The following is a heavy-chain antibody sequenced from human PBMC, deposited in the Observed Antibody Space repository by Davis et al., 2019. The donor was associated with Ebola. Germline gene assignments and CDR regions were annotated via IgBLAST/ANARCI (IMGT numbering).Heavy chain of an antibody. Sequence: GESLKISCAASGFTFSSYAMHWVRQAPGKGLEWVAVISYDGSNKYYADSVKGRFTISRDNSKNTLYLQMNSLRAEDTAVYYCAKAPYSSSWYKEYYYYMDVWGKGTTVTVSS. D-gene: IGHD6-13*01. CDR1: GFTFSSYA. CDR3: AKAPYSSSWYKEYYYYMDV. V-gene: IGHV3-30*04. CDR2: ISYDGSNK. J-gene: IGHJ6*03.